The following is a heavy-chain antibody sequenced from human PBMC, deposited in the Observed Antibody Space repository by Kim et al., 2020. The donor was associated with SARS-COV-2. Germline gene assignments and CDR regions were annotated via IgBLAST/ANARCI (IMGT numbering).Heavy chain of an antibody. CDR3: ARGGRGDHFYNGMDV. CDR1: GYTFAAYG. V-gene: IGHV1-18*01. J-gene: IGHJ6*02. Sequence: ASVKVSCKASGYTFAAYGISWVRQARGQGLEWMGGIGAYNGMSDYGQTFHDRITMTTDISSNTAYLEVRSLRSDDTAIYYCARGGRGDHFYNGMDVRGQGTAVIVSS. D-gene: IGHD2-21*02. CDR2: IGAYNGMS.